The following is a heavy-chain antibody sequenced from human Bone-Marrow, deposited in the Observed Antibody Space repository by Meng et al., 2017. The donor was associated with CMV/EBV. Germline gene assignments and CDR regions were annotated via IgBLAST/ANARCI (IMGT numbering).Heavy chain of an antibody. CDR3: ARDLGGIGYESFYFDY. Sequence: ASVKVSCKASGYSFTGYYIYWVRQAPRHGLEWMGWINPNSGVTDYAQKFQGRVTMTRDTSISTTYMELSRLRSDDTAVYYCARDLGGIGYESFYFDYWGQGTLVTVSS. V-gene: IGHV1-2*02. CDR1: GYSFTGYY. D-gene: IGHD3-22*01. J-gene: IGHJ4*02. CDR2: INPNSGVT.